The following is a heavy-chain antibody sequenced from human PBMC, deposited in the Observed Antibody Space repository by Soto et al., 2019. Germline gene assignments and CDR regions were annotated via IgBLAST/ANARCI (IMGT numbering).Heavy chain of an antibody. CDR1: GDTISSYA. V-gene: IGHV1-3*01. Sequence: ASVKVSCKASGDTISSYAISWVRQAPGQGLEWMGWINAGNGNTNYSQKFQGRVTITRDTSASTAYMELSSLRSEDTAVYYCARGIGDYDFWSGYYNGYFDYWGQETLVTVSS. D-gene: IGHD3-3*01. CDR3: ARGIGDYDFWSGYYNGYFDY. J-gene: IGHJ4*02. CDR2: INAGNGNT.